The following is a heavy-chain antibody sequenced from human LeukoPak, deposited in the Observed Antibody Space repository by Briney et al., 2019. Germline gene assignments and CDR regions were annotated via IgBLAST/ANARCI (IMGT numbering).Heavy chain of an antibody. CDR2: ISGSSSNI. J-gene: IGHJ2*01. CDR3: TREDNWYFDL. Sequence: GSLRLSCAASGFTFSDFYMSWIRQAPGKGLESVSYISGSSSNINYADSVKGRFTISRDNAKNSLYLQMSNLRAEDTAVYYCTREDNWYFDLWGRGTLVTVSS. CDR1: GFTFSDFY. V-gene: IGHV3-11*05.